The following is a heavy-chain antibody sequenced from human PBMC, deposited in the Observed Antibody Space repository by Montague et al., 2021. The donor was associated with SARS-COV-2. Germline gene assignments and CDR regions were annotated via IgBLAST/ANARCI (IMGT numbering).Heavy chain of an antibody. J-gene: IGHJ4*02. CDR2: ISYDGSNK. Sequence: LSLTCVVYGGSFSGYYWSWIRQAPGKGLEWVAVISYDGSNKYYADSVKGRFTISRDNSKNTLYLQMNSLRAEDTAVYYCANYGSGSYQDYWGQGTLVTVSS. D-gene: IGHD3-10*01. CDR1: GGSFSGYY. V-gene: IGHV3-30*18. CDR3: ANYGSGSYQDY.